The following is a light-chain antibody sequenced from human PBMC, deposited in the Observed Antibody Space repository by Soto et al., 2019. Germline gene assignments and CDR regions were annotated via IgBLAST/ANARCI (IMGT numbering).Light chain of an antibody. CDR1: ESVRGGF. CDR3: QHYDTSPFI. CDR2: GVS. J-gene: IGKJ3*01. Sequence: EIVLTQSPGTLSLSPGERATLSCRASESVRGGFLAWYQQKPGQAPRLLLFGVSSRAAGIPDRFSGSGSGTDFTLTISRLEPEDFAVYFCQHYDTSPFIFGPGTKVDI. V-gene: IGKV3-20*01.